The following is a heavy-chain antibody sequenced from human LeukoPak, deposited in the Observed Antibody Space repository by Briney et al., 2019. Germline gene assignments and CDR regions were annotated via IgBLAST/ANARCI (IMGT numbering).Heavy chain of an antibody. CDR3: AKGGWLDD. CDR1: GFNFNKYD. V-gene: IGHV3-23*01. Sequence: GGSLRLSCAASGFNFNKYDMTWARQAPGKGLEWVSTITGRSDKTYYTDSVKGRFVTSRDNSKDTLYLQMSSLRAEDTALYYCAKGGWLDDLGQGALVTVSS. J-gene: IGHJ4*02. D-gene: IGHD6-19*01. CDR2: ITGRSDKT.